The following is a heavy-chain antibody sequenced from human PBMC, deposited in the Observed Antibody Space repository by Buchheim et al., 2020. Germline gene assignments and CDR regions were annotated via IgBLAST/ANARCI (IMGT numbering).Heavy chain of an antibody. V-gene: IGHV4-34*01. CDR2: INHSGST. Sequence: QVQLQQWGAGLLKPSETLSLTCAVYGGSFSGYYWSWIRQPPGKGLEWIGEINHSGSTNYNPSLKSRVTISVDTSKNQFSLKLSSVTAADTAVYYCARVTVDRAAWFDPWGQGTL. J-gene: IGHJ5*02. D-gene: IGHD4-23*01. CDR3: ARVTVDRAAWFDP. CDR1: GGSFSGYY.